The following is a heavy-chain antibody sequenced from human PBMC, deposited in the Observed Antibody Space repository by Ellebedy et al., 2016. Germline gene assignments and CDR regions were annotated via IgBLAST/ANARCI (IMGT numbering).Heavy chain of an antibody. CDR3: ARPIVGATGGGDYSDDGMDV. Sequence: ASVKVSXXASGYTFTNYGISWVRQAPGQGLEWMGWISGYTGNTNYAQKFQGRVTMTTDTSTSTACMELRSLRSDDAAVYFCARPIVGATGGGDYSDDGMDVWGQGTTVTVSS. J-gene: IGHJ6*02. CDR1: GYTFTNYG. CDR2: ISGYTGNT. V-gene: IGHV1-18*04. D-gene: IGHD1-26*01.